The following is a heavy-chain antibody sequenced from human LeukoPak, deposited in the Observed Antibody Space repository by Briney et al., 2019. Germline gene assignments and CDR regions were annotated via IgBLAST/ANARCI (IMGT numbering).Heavy chain of an antibody. CDR3: ARSVGDGYNPYYFDY. J-gene: IGHJ4*02. CDR1: GFTFSSYW. D-gene: IGHD5-24*01. Sequence: GGSLRLSCAASGFTFSSYWMHWVRHAPGKGLVWVSRINSDGSSTSYADSVKGRFTISRDNAKNTLYLQMNSLRAEDTAVYYCARSVGDGYNPYYFDYWGQGTLVTVPS. V-gene: IGHV3-74*01. CDR2: INSDGSST.